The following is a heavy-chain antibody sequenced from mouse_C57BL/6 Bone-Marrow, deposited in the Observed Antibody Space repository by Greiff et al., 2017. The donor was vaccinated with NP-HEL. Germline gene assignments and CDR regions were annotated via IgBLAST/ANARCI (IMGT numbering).Heavy chain of an antibody. CDR2: IRLKSDNYAT. CDR1: GFTFSNYW. V-gene: IGHV6-3*01. CDR3: TGAYYSNYYFDD. J-gene: IGHJ2*01. Sequence: EVQVVESGGGLVQPGGSMKLSCVASGFTFSNYWMNWVRQSPETGLEWVAQIRLKSDNYATHYAESVKGRFTISRDDSKSSVYLQMNNLRAEDTGIYYCTGAYYSNYYFDDWGQGTTLTVSS. D-gene: IGHD2-5*01.